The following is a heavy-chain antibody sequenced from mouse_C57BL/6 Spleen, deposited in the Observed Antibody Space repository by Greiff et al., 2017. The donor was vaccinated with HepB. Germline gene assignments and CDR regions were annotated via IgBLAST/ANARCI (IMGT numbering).Heavy chain of an antibody. V-gene: IGHV5-17*01. Sequence: VQLKESGGGLVKPGGSLKLSCAASGFTFSDYGMHWVRQAPEKGLEWVAYISSGSSTIYYADTVKGRFTISRDNAKNTLFLQMTSLRSEDTAMYYCARPIYDGYYDAMDYWGQGTSVTVSS. CDR3: ARPIYDGYYDAMDY. CDR2: ISSGSSTI. J-gene: IGHJ4*01. CDR1: GFTFSDYG. D-gene: IGHD2-3*01.